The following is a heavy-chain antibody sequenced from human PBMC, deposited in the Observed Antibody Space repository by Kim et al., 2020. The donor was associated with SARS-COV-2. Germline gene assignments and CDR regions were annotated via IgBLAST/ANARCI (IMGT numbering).Heavy chain of an antibody. D-gene: IGHD2-21*02. V-gene: IGHV1-18*01. CDR2: ISAYNGNT. CDR3: ARGVMVTVTPPYWYFDL. Sequence: ASVKVSCKASGYTFTSYGITWVRQAPGQGLEWMGWISAYNGNTHYAQKFQGRVTMTTDTSTTTAYMEVRSLTSDDTAVYYCARGVMVTVTPPYWYFDLWGRGTLVTVSS. CDR1: GYTFTSYG. J-gene: IGHJ2*01.